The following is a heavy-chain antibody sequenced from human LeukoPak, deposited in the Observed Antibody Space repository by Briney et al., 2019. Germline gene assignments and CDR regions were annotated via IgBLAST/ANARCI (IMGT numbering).Heavy chain of an antibody. Sequence: GGSLRLSCSASGFTVRSNYESWVRQVPGKGLEWVGVFYSDGNTYYADSVKNRFAISRDNSKNTLYLQMNSVRAEDTAVYYCARDRYCGGDCSFDYWGQGTLVTVSS. J-gene: IGHJ4*02. CDR2: FYSDGNT. V-gene: IGHV3-66*01. D-gene: IGHD2-21*02. CDR1: GFTVRSNY. CDR3: ARDRYCGGDCSFDY.